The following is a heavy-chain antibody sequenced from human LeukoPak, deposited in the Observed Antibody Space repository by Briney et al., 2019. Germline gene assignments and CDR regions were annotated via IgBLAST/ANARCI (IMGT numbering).Heavy chain of an antibody. J-gene: IGHJ4*02. Sequence: ASVKVSCKASGYTFTSYDINWVRHATGQGLEWMGWMSPNSGDTGYAQKFQGRVIMTRDTSISTAFMELTSLKSEDTAVYYCVRGPPNWGFDFWGQGALVTVSS. D-gene: IGHD7-27*01. CDR3: VRGPPNWGFDF. CDR2: MSPNSGDT. CDR1: GYTFTSYD. V-gene: IGHV1-8*01.